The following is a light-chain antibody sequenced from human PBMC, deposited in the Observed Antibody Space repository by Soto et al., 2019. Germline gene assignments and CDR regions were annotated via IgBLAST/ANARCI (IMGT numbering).Light chain of an antibody. J-gene: IGLJ1*01. Sequence: QSVLTQPPSVAGSPGQSVTISCAGVSSNIGAIYDVHWYQQLPGTAPKVVIYGSGNRPSGVPDRFSGSKSGTSASLAIAGLQAEDEADYYCQSYDSSLSGYVFGTGTKVTVL. CDR1: SSNIGAIYD. CDR2: GSG. V-gene: IGLV1-40*01. CDR3: QSYDSSLSGYV.